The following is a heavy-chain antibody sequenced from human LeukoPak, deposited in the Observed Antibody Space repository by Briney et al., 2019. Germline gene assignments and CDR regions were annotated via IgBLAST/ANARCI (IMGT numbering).Heavy chain of an antibody. J-gene: IGHJ4*02. CDR1: GFTFSSYW. V-gene: IGHV3-74*01. CDR3: ERAAYDILTEAPEYYFDY. CDR2: INRDGSST. Sequence: GGSLRLSCAASGFTFSSYWMHWVRQAPGKGLVWVSRINRDGSSTSYADSVKGRFTISRDNAKNTLYLQMNSLRAEDTAVFYWERAAYDILTEAPEYYFDYWGQGTLVTVSS. D-gene: IGHD3-9*01.